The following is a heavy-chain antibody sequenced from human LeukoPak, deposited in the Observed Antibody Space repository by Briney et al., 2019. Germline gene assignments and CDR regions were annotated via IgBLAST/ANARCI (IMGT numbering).Heavy chain of an antibody. D-gene: IGHD3-10*01. CDR2: IYTSGST. V-gene: IGHV4-4*07. CDR3: AREGVTSFHY. CDR1: GGSISSYY. Sequence: KTSETLSLTCTVSGGSISSYYWSWIRPPAGKGLEWIGRIYTSGSTNYNPSLKSRVTMSVDTSKSQFSLKLSSVTAADTAVYYCAREGVTSFHYWGQGTLVTVSS. J-gene: IGHJ4*02.